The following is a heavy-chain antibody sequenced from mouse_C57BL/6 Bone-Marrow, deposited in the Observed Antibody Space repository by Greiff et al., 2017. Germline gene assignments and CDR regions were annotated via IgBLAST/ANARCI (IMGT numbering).Heavy chain of an antibody. CDR1: GYTFTSYG. CDR2: IYPRSGNT. CDR3: AREDYYGSFWYFDV. Sequence: QVQLQQSGAELARPGASVKLSCKASGYTFTSYGISWVKQRTGQGLEWIGEIYPRSGNTKYNEKFKGKATLTAETSSSTAYMQLSSLTSEDAAVYYCAREDYYGSFWYFDVWGTGTTVTVSS. V-gene: IGHV1-81*01. D-gene: IGHD1-1*01. J-gene: IGHJ1*03.